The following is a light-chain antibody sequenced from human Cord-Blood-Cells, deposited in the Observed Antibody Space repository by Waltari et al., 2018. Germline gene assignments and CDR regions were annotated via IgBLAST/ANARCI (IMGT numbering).Light chain of an antibody. CDR1: SGSIASNS. V-gene: IGLV6-57*01. CDR3: QSYDSSNWV. Sequence: NFMLTQPHPVSESPGKTVTISCTRSSGSIASNSVQWYQQRPGSSPTTVIYEDNQRPSGVPDRFSGSIDSSSNSASLTISGLKTEDEADYYCQSYDSSNWVFGGGTKLTVL. CDR2: EDN. J-gene: IGLJ3*02.